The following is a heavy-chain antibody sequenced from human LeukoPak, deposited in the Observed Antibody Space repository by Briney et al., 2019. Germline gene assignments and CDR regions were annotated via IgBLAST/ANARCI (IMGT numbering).Heavy chain of an antibody. J-gene: IGHJ4*02. V-gene: IGHV3-9*01. CDR3: AKDMGHYYDSSGEFDY. CDR1: GFTHDDYA. Sequence: GGSLRLSCAASGFTHDDYAMHWVRQAPGKGLEWVSRISWNSGSIGYADSVKGRFTISRDNAKNSLYLQMNSLRAEDTALYYCAKDMGHYYDSSGEFDYWGQGTLVTVSS. D-gene: IGHD3-22*01. CDR2: ISWNSGSI.